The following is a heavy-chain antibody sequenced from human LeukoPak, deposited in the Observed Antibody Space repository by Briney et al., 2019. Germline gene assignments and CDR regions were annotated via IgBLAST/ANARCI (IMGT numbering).Heavy chain of an antibody. CDR1: GFTFSSYW. Sequence: GGSLRLSCAASGFTFSSYWMSWVRQAPGKGLEWVAVIWYDGSNKHFAESVKGRFSISRDNSKSTLYLQMNSLRAEDTAVYYCARARGVSTGYRPIDYWGQGTLVTVSS. V-gene: IGHV3-33*08. D-gene: IGHD3-22*01. J-gene: IGHJ4*02. CDR3: ARARGVSTGYRPIDY. CDR2: IWYDGSNK.